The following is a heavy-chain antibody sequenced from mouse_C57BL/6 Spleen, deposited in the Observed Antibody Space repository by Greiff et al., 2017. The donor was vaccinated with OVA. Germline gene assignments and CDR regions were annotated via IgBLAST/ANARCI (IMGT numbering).Heavy chain of an antibody. Sequence: EVQLVESGGGLVKPGGSLKLSCAASGFTFSSYTMSWVRQTPEKRLEWVATISGGGGNTYYPDSVKGRFTISRDNAKNALYLQMSSLRSEDTALYYGAGHPPYGSSYYFDYWGQGTTLTVSS. D-gene: IGHD1-1*01. CDR3: AGHPPYGSSYYFDY. CDR1: GFTFSSYT. V-gene: IGHV5-9*01. J-gene: IGHJ2*01. CDR2: ISGGGGNT.